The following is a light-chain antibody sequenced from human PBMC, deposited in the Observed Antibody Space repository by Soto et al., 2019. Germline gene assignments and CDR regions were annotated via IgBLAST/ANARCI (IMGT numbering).Light chain of an antibody. CDR1: QSVSSY. CDR3: QHYNNWPPWT. CDR2: GAS. J-gene: IGKJ1*01. V-gene: IGKV3-15*01. Sequence: VLTQSPGTLSLSPGERATLSCRASQSVSSYLAWYQQKPGQAPRLLIYGASIRATGIPARFSGSGSGTEFTLTISTLQSEDFAIYYCQHYNNWPPWTFGQGTKVDIK.